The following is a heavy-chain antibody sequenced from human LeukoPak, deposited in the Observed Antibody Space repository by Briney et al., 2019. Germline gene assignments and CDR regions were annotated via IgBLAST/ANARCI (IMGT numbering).Heavy chain of an antibody. V-gene: IGHV4-59*01. J-gene: IGHJ4*02. Sequence: SETPSLTCTVSGGSISSYYWSWIRQPPGKGLEWIGYIYYSGTTNYNPSLKSRVTISVDTSKNQFSLKLSSVTAADTAVYYCARGVYIAAAQYGYWSQGTLVTVSS. CDR1: GGSISSYY. D-gene: IGHD6-13*01. CDR3: ARGVYIAAAQYGY. CDR2: IYYSGTT.